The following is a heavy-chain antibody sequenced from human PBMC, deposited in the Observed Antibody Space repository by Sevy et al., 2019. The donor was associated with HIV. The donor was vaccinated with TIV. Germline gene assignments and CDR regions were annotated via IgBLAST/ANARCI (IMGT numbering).Heavy chain of an antibody. CDR2: MYRGGST. CDR3: AADSGNYYGAFDI. V-gene: IGHV4-38-2*01. J-gene: IGHJ3*02. Sequence: SETLSLTCAVSGYSINSGYYWGWVRQPPGKGLEWIGSMYRGGSTYYNPSLKSRVTISVDTSRNQFSLKLSSVTAAETAVYYCAADSGNYYGAFDIWGQGTMVTVS. D-gene: IGHD1-26*01. CDR1: GYSINSGYY.